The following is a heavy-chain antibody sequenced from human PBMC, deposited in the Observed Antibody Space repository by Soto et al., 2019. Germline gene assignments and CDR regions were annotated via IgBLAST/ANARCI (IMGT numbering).Heavy chain of an antibody. CDR1: GGSFSGYY. D-gene: IGHD5-12*01. CDR3: ARGFDPSGYETPNWFDP. CDR2: INHSGST. V-gene: IGHV4-34*01. Sequence: SETLSLTCAVYGGSFSGYYWSWIRQPPGKGLEWIGEINHSGSTNYNPSLKSRVTISVDTSKNQFSLKLSSVTAADTAVYYCARGFDPSGYETPNWFDPWGQGTLVTVSS. J-gene: IGHJ5*02.